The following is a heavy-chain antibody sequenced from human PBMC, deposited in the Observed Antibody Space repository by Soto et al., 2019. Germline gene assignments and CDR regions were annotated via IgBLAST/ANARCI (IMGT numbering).Heavy chain of an antibody. CDR3: ARDGAPRTIFGVVSHGYYGMDV. Sequence: SETLSLTCTVSGGSISSYYWSWIRQPPGKGLEWIGYIYYSGSTNYNPSLKSRVTISVDTSKNQFSLKLSSVTAADTAVYYCARDGAPRTIFGVVSHGYYGMDVWGQGTTVTVSS. CDR1: GGSISSYY. CDR2: IYYSGST. D-gene: IGHD3-3*01. V-gene: IGHV4-59*01. J-gene: IGHJ6*02.